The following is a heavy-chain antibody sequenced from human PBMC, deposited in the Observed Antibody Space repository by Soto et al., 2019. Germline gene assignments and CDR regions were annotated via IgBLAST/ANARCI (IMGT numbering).Heavy chain of an antibody. CDR3: AKALVGEVRATDY. CDR1: GFTFSNYA. CDR2: ITRTDST. J-gene: IGHJ4*02. V-gene: IGHV3-23*01. D-gene: IGHD1-26*01. Sequence: GGSLRLSCTASGFTFSNYAMSWVRQAPGKGLEWVSAITRTDSTYYADSVKGRFTISRDNSRNTLYLQMNSLGAEDAALYYCAKALVGEVRATDYWGQGTLVTVSS.